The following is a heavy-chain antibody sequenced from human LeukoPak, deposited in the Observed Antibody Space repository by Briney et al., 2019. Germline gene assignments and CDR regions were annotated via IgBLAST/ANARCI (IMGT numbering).Heavy chain of an antibody. D-gene: IGHD3-10*01. J-gene: IGHJ6*02. CDR1: GGSISSYY. V-gene: IGHV4-59*01. CDR2: IYYSGST. CDR3: ARDAGGSGRHYYYGMDV. Sequence: SETLSLTCTVSGGSISSYYWSWIRQPPGKGLEWIGYIYYSGSTNYNPSLKSRVTISVDTSKNQFSLKLSSVTAADTAVYYCARDAGGSGRHYYYGMDVWGQGTTVTVS.